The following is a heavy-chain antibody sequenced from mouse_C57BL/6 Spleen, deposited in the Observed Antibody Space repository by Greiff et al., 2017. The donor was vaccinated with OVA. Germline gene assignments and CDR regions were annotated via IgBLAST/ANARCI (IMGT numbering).Heavy chain of an antibody. J-gene: IGHJ4*01. CDR2: ISSGGSYT. D-gene: IGHD2-4*01. V-gene: IGHV5-6*01. Sequence: EVHLVESGGDLVKPGGSLKLSCAASGFTFSSYGMSWVRQTPDKRLEWVATISSGGSYTYYPDSVKGRFTISRDNAKNTLYLQMSSLKSEETAMYYCARQGNYDVSYAMDYWGQGTSVTVSS. CDR3: ARQGNYDVSYAMDY. CDR1: GFTFSSYG.